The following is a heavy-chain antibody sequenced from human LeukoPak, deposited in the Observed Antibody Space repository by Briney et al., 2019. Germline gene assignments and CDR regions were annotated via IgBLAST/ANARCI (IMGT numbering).Heavy chain of an antibody. D-gene: IGHD5-18*01. CDR1: GFTFSSYG. CDR2: IWYDGSNK. J-gene: IGHJ6*02. V-gene: IGHV3-33*01. CDR3: ARHSYGYYGMDV. Sequence: GGSLRLSCAVSGFTFSSYGMHWVRQAPGKGLEWVAVIWYDGSNKYYADSVKGRFTISRDNSKNTLYLQMNSLRAEDTAVYYCARHSYGYYGMDVWGQGTTVTVSS.